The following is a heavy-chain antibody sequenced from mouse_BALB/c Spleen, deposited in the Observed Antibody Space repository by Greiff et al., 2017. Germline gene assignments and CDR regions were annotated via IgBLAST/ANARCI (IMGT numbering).Heavy chain of an antibody. CDR3: ARTTAHGYGFRYAMDY. V-gene: IGHV14-3*02. J-gene: IGHJ4*01. CDR1: GFNIKDTY. CDR2: IDPANGNT. D-gene: IGHD1-2*01. Sequence: EVQLQQSGAELVKPGASVKLSCTASGFNIKDTYMHWVKQRPEQGLEWIGRIDPANGNTKYDPKFQGKATITADTSSNTAYLQLSSLTSEDTAVYYCARTTAHGYGFRYAMDYWGQGTSVTVSS.